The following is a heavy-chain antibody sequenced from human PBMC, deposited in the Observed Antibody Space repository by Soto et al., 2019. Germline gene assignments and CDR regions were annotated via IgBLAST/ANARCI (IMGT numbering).Heavy chain of an antibody. J-gene: IGHJ4*02. CDR3: AKATGGNSGPFDY. Sequence: EVQLLESGGGLVQPGGSLRLSCAASGFTFSSYAMSWVSEAPGKGLEWVSAISGSGGSTYYADSGKGRFTISRANSKNTLYLQMNSLRAEDKAVYYCAKATGGNSGPFDYWGQGDLVTVSS. V-gene: IGHV3-23*01. D-gene: IGHD1-26*01. CDR2: ISGSGGST. CDR1: GFTFSSYA.